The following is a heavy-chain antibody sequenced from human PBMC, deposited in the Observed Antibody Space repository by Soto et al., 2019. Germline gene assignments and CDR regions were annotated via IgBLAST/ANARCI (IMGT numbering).Heavy chain of an antibody. D-gene: IGHD4-4*01. CDR3: ARDDSNYNSYYGMDV. Sequence: QVQLVESGGGVVQPGRSLRLSCAASGFTFSSYGMHWVRQAPGKGLEWVAVIWYDGSNKYYADSVKGRFTISRDNSKNTLYLQMNSLRAEDTAVYCCARDDSNYNSYYGMDVWGQGTTVTVSS. CDR2: IWYDGSNK. V-gene: IGHV3-33*01. J-gene: IGHJ6*02. CDR1: GFTFSSYG.